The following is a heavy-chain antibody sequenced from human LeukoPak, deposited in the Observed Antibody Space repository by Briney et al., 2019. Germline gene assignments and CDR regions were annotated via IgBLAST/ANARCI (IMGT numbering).Heavy chain of an antibody. Sequence: SETLSLTCAVCGGSFSGYYWSWIRQPPGKGLEWIGEINHSGSTNYNPSLKSRVTISVDTSKNQFSLKLSSVTAADTAVYYCARVSGPIYSAADQPTWGQGTLVTVSS. CDR1: GGSFSGYY. CDR2: INHSGST. J-gene: IGHJ5*02. V-gene: IGHV4-34*01. CDR3: ARVSGPIYSAADQPT. D-gene: IGHD2-21*01.